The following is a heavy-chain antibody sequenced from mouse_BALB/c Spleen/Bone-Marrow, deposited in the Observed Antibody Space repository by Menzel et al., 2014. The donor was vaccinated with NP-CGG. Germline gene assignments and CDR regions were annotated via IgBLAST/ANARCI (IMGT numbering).Heavy chain of an antibody. J-gene: IGHJ4*01. CDR3: TREIMTSHAMDY. D-gene: IGHD2-4*01. CDR1: GYTFTSYW. CDR2: IDPSDSYT. Sequence: QVTLKESGAELVKPGASVKMSCKASGYTFTSYWMHWVKQRPGQGLEWIGVIDPSDSYTSYNQKFKGKATLTVDTSSSTAYMQLSSLTSEDSAVYYCTREIMTSHAMDYWGQGTSVTVSS. V-gene: IGHV1S127*01.